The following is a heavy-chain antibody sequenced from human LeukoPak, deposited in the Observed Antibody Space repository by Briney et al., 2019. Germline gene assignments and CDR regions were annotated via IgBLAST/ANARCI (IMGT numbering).Heavy chain of an antibody. D-gene: IGHD1-7*01. Sequence: GGSLGLSCEASGFTFSSYSMNGVRQPPGKGLEWVSSISSSSSYIYYADSVKGRFTISRDNAKNSLYLQMNSLRAEDTAVYYCARGSWNYENWGQGTLVTVSS. CDR2: ISSSSSYI. CDR1: GFTFSSYS. J-gene: IGHJ4*02. V-gene: IGHV3-21*01. CDR3: ARGSWNYEN.